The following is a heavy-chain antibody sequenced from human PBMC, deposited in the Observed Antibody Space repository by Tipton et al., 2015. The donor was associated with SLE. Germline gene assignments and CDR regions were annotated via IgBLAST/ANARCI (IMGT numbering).Heavy chain of an antibody. J-gene: IGHJ4*02. CDR3: AKESSRRDGSSYHVGY. D-gene: IGHD6-13*01. Sequence: SLGLSCAASGFTFSSYAMSWVRQAPGKGLEWVSAISGSGGSTYYADSVKGRCTISRDNSKNTLYLQMNSLRAEDTAVYYCAKESSRRDGSSYHVGYWGQGTLVTVSS. CDR2: ISGSGGST. V-gene: IGHV3-23*01. CDR1: GFTFSSYA.